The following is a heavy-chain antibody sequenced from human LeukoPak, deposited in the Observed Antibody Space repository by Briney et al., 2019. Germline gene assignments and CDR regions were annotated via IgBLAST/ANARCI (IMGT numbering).Heavy chain of an antibody. Sequence: GGSLRLSCAASGFTFSSYEMNWVRQAPGKGLEWVSYISSSGSTIYYADSVKGRFTTSRDNAKNSLYLQMNSLRAEDTAVYYCARDHYYYDSSGLDYWGQGTLVTVSS. V-gene: IGHV3-48*03. CDR3: ARDHYYYDSSGLDY. J-gene: IGHJ4*02. CDR1: GFTFSSYE. D-gene: IGHD3-22*01. CDR2: ISSSGSTI.